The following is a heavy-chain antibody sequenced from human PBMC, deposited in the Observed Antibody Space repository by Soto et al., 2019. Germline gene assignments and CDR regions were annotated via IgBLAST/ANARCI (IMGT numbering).Heavy chain of an antibody. CDR3: ARQRGGDAFDL. J-gene: IGHJ3*01. CDR2: INPNTGGA. CDR1: GHTFTAYR. D-gene: IGHD2-15*01. V-gene: IGHV1-2*04. Sequence: ASVKVSCKASGHTFTAYRIHWVRQAPGQGLERMGIINPNTGGANYAQTFQDWVTMTSDTSISTAYLELSRLKSDDTAMYYCARQRGGDAFDLWGQGTTVTVSS.